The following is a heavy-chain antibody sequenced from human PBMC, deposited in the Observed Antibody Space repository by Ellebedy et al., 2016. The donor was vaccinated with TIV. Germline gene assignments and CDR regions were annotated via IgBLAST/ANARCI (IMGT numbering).Heavy chain of an antibody. J-gene: IGHJ4*02. Sequence: MPSEALSLTCTVSGGSISSSSYYWGWIRQPPGKGREWIGSSYYSGSTYYNPSLKSRVTISVDTSKNQFSLKLSSVTAADTAVYYCARDGAYGSGSHPYYFDYWGQGTLVTVSS. V-gene: IGHV4-39*07. CDR2: SYYSGST. D-gene: IGHD3-10*01. CDR1: GGSISSSSYY. CDR3: ARDGAYGSGSHPYYFDY.